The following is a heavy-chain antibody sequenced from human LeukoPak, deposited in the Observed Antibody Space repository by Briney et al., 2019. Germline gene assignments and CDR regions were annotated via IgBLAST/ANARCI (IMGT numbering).Heavy chain of an antibody. CDR1: GGSINNGGYY. Sequence: SETLSLTCTVSGGSINNGGYYWSWIRQHPGKGLEWIGKIYYSEGTNYNPSLKSRVTMSVDTSKNQFSLKLSSVTAADTAVYYCARDRGGGGDPYFDYWGQGTLVTVSS. V-gene: IGHV4-61*08. D-gene: IGHD2-21*02. CDR3: ARDRGGGGDPYFDY. CDR2: IYYSEGT. J-gene: IGHJ4*02.